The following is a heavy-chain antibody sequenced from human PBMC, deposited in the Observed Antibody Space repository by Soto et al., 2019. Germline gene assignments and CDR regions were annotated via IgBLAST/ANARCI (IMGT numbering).Heavy chain of an antibody. V-gene: IGHV4-39*01. D-gene: IGHD3-9*01. Sequence: SETLSLTCTVSGCSISSSSYYWGWIRQPPGKGLEWIGSIYYSGSTYYNPSLKSRVTISVDTSKNQFSLKLSSVTAADTAVYYCARQRYFDWLLGPPGYWGQGTLVTVSS. CDR1: GCSISSSSYY. CDR2: IYYSGST. J-gene: IGHJ4*02. CDR3: ARQRYFDWLLGPPGY.